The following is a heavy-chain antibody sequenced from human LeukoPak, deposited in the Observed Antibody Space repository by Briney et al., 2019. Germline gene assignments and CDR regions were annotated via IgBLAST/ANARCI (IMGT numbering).Heavy chain of an antibody. V-gene: IGHV3-43*02. Sequence: GGPLSLSCAASGFTFINYALHWVRKPQGKGLEWVSFISGDGGSTYYADSVKGRFTISRDNSKNSLYLQMNSLRTEDTALYYCAKEPYDFWSGPHLYYFDYWGQGTLVTVSS. CDR3: AKEPYDFWSGPHLYYFDY. CDR1: GFTFINYA. D-gene: IGHD3-3*01. CDR2: ISGDGGST. J-gene: IGHJ4*02.